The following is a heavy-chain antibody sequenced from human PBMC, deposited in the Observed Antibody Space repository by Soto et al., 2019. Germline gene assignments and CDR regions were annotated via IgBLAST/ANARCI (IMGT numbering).Heavy chain of an antibody. CDR1: GYTFTSYG. V-gene: IGHV1-18*01. CDR2: ISAYSGNT. CDR3: AREIAARPGGDY. D-gene: IGHD6-6*01. Sequence: ASVKVSCKASGYTFTSYGISWVRQAPGQGLEWMGWISAYSGNTNYAQKFQGRVTMTTDTSTSTAYMELSSLRSDDTAVYYCAREIAARPGGDYWGQGTLVTVSS. J-gene: IGHJ4*02.